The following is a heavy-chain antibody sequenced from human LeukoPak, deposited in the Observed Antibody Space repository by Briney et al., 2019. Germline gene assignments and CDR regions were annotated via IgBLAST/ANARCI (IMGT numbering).Heavy chain of an antibody. V-gene: IGHV4-59*01. CDR1: GGSISSYY. CDR3: ARTQYYDFWSGYNWFDP. D-gene: IGHD3-3*01. J-gene: IGHJ5*02. Sequence: SETLSLTCTVSGGSISSYYWSWIRQPSGKGLEWIGYIYYSGSTNYNPSLKSRVTISVDTSKNQFSLKLSSVTAADTAVYYCARTQYYDFWSGYNWFDPWGQGTLVTVSS. CDR2: IYYSGST.